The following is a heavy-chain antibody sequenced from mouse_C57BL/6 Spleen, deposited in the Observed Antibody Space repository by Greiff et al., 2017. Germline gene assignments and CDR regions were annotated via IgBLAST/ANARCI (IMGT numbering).Heavy chain of an antibody. CDR3: ARGNDGYYVAWFAY. V-gene: IGHV1-64*01. CDR2: IHPNSGST. Sequence: QVQLQQPGAELVKPGASVKLSCKASGYTFTSYWMHWVKQRPGQGLEWIGMIHPNSGSTNYNEKFKSKATLTVDKSSSTAYMQLSSLTSEDSAVYYCARGNDGYYVAWFAYWGQGTLVTVSA. D-gene: IGHD2-3*01. CDR1: GYTFTSYW. J-gene: IGHJ3*01.